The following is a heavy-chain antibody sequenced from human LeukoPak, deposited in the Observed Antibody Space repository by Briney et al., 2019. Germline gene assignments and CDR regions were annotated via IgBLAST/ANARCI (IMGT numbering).Heavy chain of an antibody. CDR3: ARVYYDSSGPRFDI. CDR2: INWNGGRT. CDR1: GFTFDDYG. Sequence: GSLRLSCAASGFTFDDYGMSWVRQAPGKGLEWVSGINWNGGRTGYADSVKGRFTISRDSAKNSLYLQMNSLRAEDTALYHCARVYYDSSGPRFDIWGQGTMVTVSS. D-gene: IGHD3-22*01. J-gene: IGHJ3*02. V-gene: IGHV3-20*01.